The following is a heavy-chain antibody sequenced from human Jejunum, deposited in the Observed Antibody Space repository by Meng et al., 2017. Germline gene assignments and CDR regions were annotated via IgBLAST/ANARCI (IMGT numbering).Heavy chain of an antibody. CDR2: IYSGAST. CDR3: ARGLVGSTSAFNI. V-gene: IGHV3-53*04. J-gene: IGHJ3*02. CDR1: GFTVSNSY. Sequence: GESLKISCAASGFTVSNSYMTWVRQAPGKGLEWVSTIYSGASTYYADSVKGRFTISRHHSQNTLYLQMSGLRAEDTAVYFCARGLVGSTSAFNIWGQGTMVTVSS. D-gene: IGHD1-26*01.